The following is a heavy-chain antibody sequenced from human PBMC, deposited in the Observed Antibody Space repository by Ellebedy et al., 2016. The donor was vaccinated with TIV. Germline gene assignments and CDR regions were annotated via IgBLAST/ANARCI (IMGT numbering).Heavy chain of an antibody. J-gene: IGHJ4*02. Sequence: GESLKISCAASGFTFSHASMSWVRQAPGKGLEWVGRIKSNTDGGTADYAAPVKGRFTISRDDSKNTLYLQMNSLKTEDTAVYYCTTGVYGTSSATWRDHWGQGTLVTVSS. D-gene: IGHD1-1*01. CDR2: IKSNTDGGTA. V-gene: IGHV3-15*01. CDR1: GFTFSHAS. CDR3: TTGVYGTSSATWRDH.